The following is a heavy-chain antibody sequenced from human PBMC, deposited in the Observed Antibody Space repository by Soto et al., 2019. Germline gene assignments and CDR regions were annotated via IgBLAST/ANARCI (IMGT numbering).Heavy chain of an antibody. CDR1: GYRFTSYW. CDR3: ARSDDYGDSHFDY. Sequence: EVQLVQSGAEVKKPGESLKISCKGFGYRFTSYWIGWVRQMPGKGLEWMGSIYPGDSDTRYSPSFQGQVIISADKSISTANLQWSSLKAPDTASYYCARSDDYGDSHFDYWGQGTLVTVSS. CDR2: IYPGDSDT. J-gene: IGHJ4*02. D-gene: IGHD4-17*01. V-gene: IGHV5-51*01.